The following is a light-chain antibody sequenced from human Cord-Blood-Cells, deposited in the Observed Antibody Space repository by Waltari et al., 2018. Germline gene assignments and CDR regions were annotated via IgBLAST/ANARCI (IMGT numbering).Light chain of an antibody. V-gene: IGLV3-1*01. J-gene: IGLJ2*01. CDR2: QDS. CDR1: KLGDKY. Sequence: SYELTQPPSVSVSPGQTASITCSGDKLGDKYACWYQQKPGQSPVLVIYQDSKRPSGFPERFSGSNSGTTATLTISGTQAMDEADDYCQAWDSSTVVFGGGTKLTVL. CDR3: QAWDSSTVV.